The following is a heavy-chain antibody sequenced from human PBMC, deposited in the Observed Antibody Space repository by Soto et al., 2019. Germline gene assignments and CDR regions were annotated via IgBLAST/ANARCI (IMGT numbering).Heavy chain of an antibody. V-gene: IGHV2-5*02. CDR2: IYWDDDK. D-gene: IGHD2-21*01. Sequence: SGPTLVNPTQTLTLTCTLSGFSLSTTGVGVGWIRQPPGKALEWLALIYWDDDKRYNPSLKSRLTITKDTSKNQVVLTMTNMDPVDTATYYCVQSRCGGDCLQSYSSHSYYGLDVWGQGTTVTVSS. CDR1: GFSLSTTGVG. CDR3: VQSRCGGDCLQSYSSHSYYGLDV. J-gene: IGHJ6*02.